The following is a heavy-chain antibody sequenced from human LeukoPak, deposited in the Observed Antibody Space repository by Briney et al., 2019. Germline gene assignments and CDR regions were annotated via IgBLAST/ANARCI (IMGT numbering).Heavy chain of an antibody. V-gene: IGHV1-2*06. J-gene: IGHJ4*02. CDR1: GYTFTGYY. CDR3: ARDPTAAAGCDY. CDR2: INPNSGGT. Sequence: ASVKVSCKASGYTFTGYYMHWVRQAPGQGLEWMGRINPNSGGTNYAQKFQGRVTMTRDTSISTAYMELSRLRSDDTAVYYCARDPTAAAGCDYWGQGTLVTVSS. D-gene: IGHD6-13*01.